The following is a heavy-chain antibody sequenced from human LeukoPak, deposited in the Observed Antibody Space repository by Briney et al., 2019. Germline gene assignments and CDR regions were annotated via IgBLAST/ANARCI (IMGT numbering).Heavy chain of an antibody. D-gene: IGHD5-24*01. J-gene: IGHJ4*02. CDR1: GFTVSSNY. CDR3: ARVEMATMSKDY. Sequence: PGGSLRLSCAASGFTVSSNYMSWVRQAPGKGLEWVSVIYSGGSTYYADSVKGRFTISRDNSKNTLYLQMNSLRAGDTAVYYCARVEMATMSKDYWGQGTLVTVSS. V-gene: IGHV3-53*01. CDR2: IYSGGST.